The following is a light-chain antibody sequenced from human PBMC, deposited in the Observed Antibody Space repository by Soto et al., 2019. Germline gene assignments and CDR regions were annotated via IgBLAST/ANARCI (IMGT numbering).Light chain of an antibody. J-gene: IGLJ1*01. CDR1: NSDVGIYDF. V-gene: IGLV2-14*01. CDR3: ISYTSSSTRV. CDR2: EVS. Sequence: QSVLTQPASVSGTPGQSITISCTGSNSDVGIYDFVSWYQHHPGRAPKLIVSEVSHRPSGVSNRFSGSKSGNTASLTISGLQSEDEADYYCISYTSSSTRVFGTGTQLTVL.